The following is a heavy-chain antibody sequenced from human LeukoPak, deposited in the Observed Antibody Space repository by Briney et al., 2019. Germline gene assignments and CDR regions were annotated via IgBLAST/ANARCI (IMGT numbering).Heavy chain of an antibody. CDR2: IYHIGST. V-gene: IGHV4-30-2*01. CDR1: GGSISSGGYS. CDR3: ARGVSGSYFDY. J-gene: IGHJ4*02. Sequence: SETLSLTCAVSGGSISSGGYSWGWIRQPPGKGREWIGYIYHIGSTYYNPSLKSRVTISVVRSKNQFSLKLSSVPAADTAVYYCARGVSGSYFDYWGQGTLVTVSS. D-gene: IGHD1-26*01.